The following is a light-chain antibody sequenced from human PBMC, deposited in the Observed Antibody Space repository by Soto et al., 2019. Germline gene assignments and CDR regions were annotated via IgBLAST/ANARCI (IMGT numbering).Light chain of an antibody. V-gene: IGLV2-11*01. J-gene: IGLJ2*01. CDR3: CSYAGSYTLV. CDR2: DVN. CDR1: SSDVGGYHY. Sequence: QSALTQPRSVSGSPGQPVTLSCTGTSSDVGGYHYVSWYQHHPGKAPKIIIFDVNQRPSGVPDRFSGSKSGNTASLTISGLQTEDEADYYCCSYAGSYTLVFGGGTKLTVL.